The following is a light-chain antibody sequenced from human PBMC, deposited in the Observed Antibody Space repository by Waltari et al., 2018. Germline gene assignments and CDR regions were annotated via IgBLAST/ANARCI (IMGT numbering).Light chain of an antibody. CDR2: EVT. CDR3: SSYAGSNTLL. CDR1: SSDVGGSIY. V-gene: IGLV2-8*01. Sequence: QSVLTQPPSASGSPGQSVTISCPGTSSDVGGSIYIPWYQQHPGKAPKLIIYEVTKRPSGVPDRFSGSKSGNTASLTVSGLQAEDEADYYCSSYAGSNTLLFGGGTKLTVL. J-gene: IGLJ3*02.